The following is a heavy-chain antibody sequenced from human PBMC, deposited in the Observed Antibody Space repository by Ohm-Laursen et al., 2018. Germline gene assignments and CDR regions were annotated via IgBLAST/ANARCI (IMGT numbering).Heavy chain of an antibody. J-gene: IGHJ6*02. V-gene: IGHV1-18*01. Sequence: ASVKVSCKASGYTFTSYGISWVRQAPGQGLEWMGWISAYNGNTNYAQKLQGRVTMTTDTSTSTAYMELRSLRSGDTAVYYCARVYYYDSSGYYRDYYYYYGMDVWGQGTTVTVSS. CDR2: ISAYNGNT. CDR3: ARVYYYDSSGYYRDYYYYYGMDV. CDR1: GYTFTSYG. D-gene: IGHD3-22*01.